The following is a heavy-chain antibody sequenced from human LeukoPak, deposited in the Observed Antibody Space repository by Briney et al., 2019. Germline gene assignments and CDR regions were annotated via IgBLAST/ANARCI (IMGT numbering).Heavy chain of an antibody. CDR1: GFTFSSYS. V-gene: IGHV3-21*01. J-gene: IGHJ3*02. CDR3: ARHDYLGDYQNGAFDI. Sequence: PGGSLRLSCAASGFTFSSYSMNWVRQAPGKGLEWVSSISSSSSYIYYADSVKGRFTISRDNAKNSLYLQMNRLRAEDTAVYYCARHDYLGDYQNGAFDIWGQGTMVTVSS. D-gene: IGHD4-17*01. CDR2: ISSSSSYI.